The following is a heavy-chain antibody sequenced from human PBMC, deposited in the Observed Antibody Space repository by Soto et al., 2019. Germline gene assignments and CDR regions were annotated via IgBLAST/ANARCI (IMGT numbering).Heavy chain of an antibody. J-gene: IGHJ4*02. CDR2: IYHSGST. CDR1: GASISSSY. CDR3: ARVWGLDYIDS. Sequence: SETLSLTCTVSGASISSSYWSWIRRPPGKGLEWIGYIYHSGSTKYNPSLKSRVTISVDTSKNQFSVKLSSVTAADTAVYYRARVWGLDYIDSWGQGTRVTVSS. V-gene: IGHV4-59*01. D-gene: IGHD7-27*01.